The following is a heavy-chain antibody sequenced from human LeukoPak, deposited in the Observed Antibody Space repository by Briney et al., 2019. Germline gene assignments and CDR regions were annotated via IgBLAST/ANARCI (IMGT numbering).Heavy chain of an antibody. V-gene: IGHV1-18*01. D-gene: IGHD3-10*01. CDR2: ISAYIGNT. Sequence: ASVKVSCKASGYTFINYGISWVRQAPGQGLEWMGWISAYIGNTKYAQKFQGRVTITTDTSTSIAYMELRSLRSDDTAVYYCARAPMAYGSGSDYCRHLGQGALVTVSS. CDR3: ARAPMAYGSGSDYCRH. CDR1: GYTFINYG. J-gene: IGHJ1*01.